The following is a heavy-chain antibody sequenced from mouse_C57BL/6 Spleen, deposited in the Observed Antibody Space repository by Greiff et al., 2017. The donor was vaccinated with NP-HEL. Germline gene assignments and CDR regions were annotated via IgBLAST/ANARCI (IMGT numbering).Heavy chain of an antibody. CDR3: ARAEGNYAYFDY. CDR1: GYTFTSYG. CDR2: IYPRSGNT. Sequence: QVQLQQSGAELARPGASVKLSCKASGYTFTSYGISWVKQRTGQGLEWIGEIYPRSGNTYYNEKFKGKATLTADKSSSTAYMELRSLTSEDSAVYFRARAEGNYAYFDYWGQGTTLTVSS. J-gene: IGHJ2*01. V-gene: IGHV1-81*01. D-gene: IGHD2-1*01.